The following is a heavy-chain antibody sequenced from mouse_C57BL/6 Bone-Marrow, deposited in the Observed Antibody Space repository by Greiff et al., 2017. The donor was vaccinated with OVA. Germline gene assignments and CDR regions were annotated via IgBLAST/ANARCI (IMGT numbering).Heavy chain of an antibody. CDR2: INPSSGYT. D-gene: IGHD2-4*01. CDR1: GYTFTSYW. J-gene: IGHJ4*01. CDR3: ARRDYDDAMGY. V-gene: IGHV1-7*01. Sequence: QVQLQQSGAELAKPGASVKLSCKASGYTFTSYWMHWVKQRPGQGLEWIGYINPSSGYTKYNQKFKDKATLTADKSSGTAYMQLSRLPYKDSAVYYCARRDYDDAMGYWGQGTSVTVSS.